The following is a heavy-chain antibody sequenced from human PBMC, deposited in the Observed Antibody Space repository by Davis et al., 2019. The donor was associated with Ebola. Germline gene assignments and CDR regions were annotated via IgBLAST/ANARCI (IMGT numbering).Heavy chain of an antibody. V-gene: IGHV4-59*08. J-gene: IGHJ4*02. Sequence: MPSETLSLTCTVSGDSMTTNYWTWIRQSPGKGLDYIGYVHYSGSTNYNPSLKSRVTISLETSATQFSLRLTSVTAADTAVYYCARSPSPHKSSWYYFDHWGQGTLLTVSS. CDR1: GDSMTTNY. CDR2: VHYSGST. D-gene: IGHD6-13*01. CDR3: ARSPSPHKSSWYYFDH.